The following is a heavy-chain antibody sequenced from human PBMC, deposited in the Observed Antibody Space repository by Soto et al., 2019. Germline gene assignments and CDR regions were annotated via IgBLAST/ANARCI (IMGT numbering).Heavy chain of an antibody. Sequence: SLRLSCAASGFTFNNYAMSWVRQAPGKGLEWVSAISSSGYSTYYADSVKGRFTISRDNSKNTVYLQMNNLRAEDTAVYYCAKGSVVVAAKFDSWGQGNLVTVS. CDR1: GFTFNNYA. CDR3: AKGSVVVAAKFDS. V-gene: IGHV3-23*01. CDR2: ISSSGYST. J-gene: IGHJ4*02. D-gene: IGHD2-21*02.